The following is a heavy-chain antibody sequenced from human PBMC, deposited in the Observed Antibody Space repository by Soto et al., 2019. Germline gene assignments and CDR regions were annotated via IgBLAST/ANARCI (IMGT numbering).Heavy chain of an antibody. Sequence: PGGSLRLSCAASGFTFSSYAMHWVRQASGKGLEWVGRIRSKANSYATAYAASVKGRFTISRDDSKNTAYLQMNSLKTEDTAVYYCIVVVVAATPRAFDIWGQGTMVTVSS. J-gene: IGHJ3*02. CDR1: GFTFSSYA. CDR2: IRSKANSYAT. V-gene: IGHV3-73*01. D-gene: IGHD2-15*01. CDR3: IVVVVAATPRAFDI.